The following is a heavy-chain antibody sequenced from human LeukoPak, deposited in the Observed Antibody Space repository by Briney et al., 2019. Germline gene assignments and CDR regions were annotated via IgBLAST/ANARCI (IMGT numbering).Heavy chain of an antibody. V-gene: IGHV3-7*03. CDR1: GFTFSRYW. D-gene: IGHD2/OR15-2a*01. Sequence: GGSLRLSCAASGFTFSRYWMTWVRQAPGKGLEWVANIKEDGSEKFYVDSVKGRFTTSRDNAKNSLYLQMNSLRADDTAVYYCARLSADPDYWGQGTLVTDSS. CDR2: IKEDGSEK. J-gene: IGHJ4*02. CDR3: ARLSADPDY.